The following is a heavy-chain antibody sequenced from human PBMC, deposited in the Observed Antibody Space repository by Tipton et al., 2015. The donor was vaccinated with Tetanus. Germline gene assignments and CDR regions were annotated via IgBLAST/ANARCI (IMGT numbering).Heavy chain of an antibody. V-gene: IGHV4-59*01. CDR3: ARLTRHSIDVIGYYYFVIVV. Sequence: TLSLTCTVSGGSMNSYYWSWIRQPPGKGLEWIGYIYYTGSTNYNPSLKIGVTISLDTSKNQLSLKLTSVSAADTAVYYCARLTRHSIDVIGYYYFVIVVCGHGTNIPVSS. J-gene: IGHJ6*02. CDR1: GGSMNSYY. D-gene: IGHD2-21*01. CDR2: IYYTGST.